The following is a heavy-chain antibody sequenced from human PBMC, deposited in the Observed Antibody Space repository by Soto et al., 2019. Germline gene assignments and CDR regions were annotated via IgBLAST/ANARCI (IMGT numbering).Heavy chain of an antibody. J-gene: IGHJ5*02. CDR3: ASGPYFGILTGYFDP. D-gene: IGHD3-9*01. Sequence: EVRLVESGGGLVKPGGSLRLSCAASGFTFSSYTMNWVRQAPGKGLECVSSISSSSTSVYYADSVKGRFTISRDNAKNSLYLQMNSLRAEDTAVYYCASGPYFGILTGYFDPWGQGTLVTVSS. V-gene: IGHV3-21*01. CDR1: GFTFSSYT. CDR2: ISSSSTSV.